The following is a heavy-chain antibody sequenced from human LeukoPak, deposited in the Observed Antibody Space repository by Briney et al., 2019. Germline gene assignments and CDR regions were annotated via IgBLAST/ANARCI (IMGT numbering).Heavy chain of an antibody. J-gene: IGHJ3*02. CDR2: MNPNSGNT. Sequence: GASVKVSCKASGYTFTSYDINWVRQATGQGLEWMGWMNPNSGNTGYAQKFQGRVTMTRNTSISTAYMELSSLRSEDTAVYYCARVGTLGYCSSTSCSDAFDIWGQGTMVTVSS. D-gene: IGHD2-2*01. V-gene: IGHV1-8*01. CDR3: ARVGTLGYCSSTSCSDAFDI. CDR1: GYTFTSYD.